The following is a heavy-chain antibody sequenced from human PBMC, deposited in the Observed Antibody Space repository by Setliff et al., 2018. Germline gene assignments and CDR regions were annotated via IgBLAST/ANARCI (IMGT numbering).Heavy chain of an antibody. Sequence: PGGSLRLSCAASGFTFRSYEMNWVRQTPGKGLEWVSYINSGGSKVYYADSVKGRFTISRDNAKNSLYLQMDSLRAEDTAVYYCVRTLFLQYYGGRSGGYFDYWGQGSLVTVSS. V-gene: IGHV3-48*03. D-gene: IGHD4-17*01. J-gene: IGHJ4*02. CDR1: GFTFRSYE. CDR3: VRTLFLQYYGGRSGGYFDY. CDR2: INSGGSKV.